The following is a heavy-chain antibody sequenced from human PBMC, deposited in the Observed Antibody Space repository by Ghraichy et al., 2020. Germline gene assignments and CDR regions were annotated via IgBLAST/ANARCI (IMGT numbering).Heavy chain of an antibody. J-gene: IGHJ4*02. CDR1: GGSFSGYY. CDR3: ARGGGGNWNLDY. V-gene: IGHV4-34*01. D-gene: IGHD1-1*01. CDR2: INHSGST. Sequence: SETLSLTCAVYGGSFSGYYWSWIRQPPGKGLEWIGEINHSGSTNYNPSLKSRVTISVDTSKNQFSLKLSSVTAADTAVYYCARGGGGNWNLDYWGQGTLVTVSS.